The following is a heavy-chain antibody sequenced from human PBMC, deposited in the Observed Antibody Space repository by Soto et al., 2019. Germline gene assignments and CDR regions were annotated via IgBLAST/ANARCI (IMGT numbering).Heavy chain of an antibody. Sequence: SETLSLTCSVSGASIYNGGYFWSWIRQPPGKGLEWIGYIYYSGSTYYNPSLKSRVTISVDTSKNQFSLKLSSVTAADTAVYYCARVGFGELLAHGMDVWGQGTTVTVS. V-gene: IGHV4-30-4*01. CDR3: ARVGFGELLAHGMDV. CDR1: GASIYNGGYF. D-gene: IGHD3-10*01. J-gene: IGHJ6*02. CDR2: IYYSGST.